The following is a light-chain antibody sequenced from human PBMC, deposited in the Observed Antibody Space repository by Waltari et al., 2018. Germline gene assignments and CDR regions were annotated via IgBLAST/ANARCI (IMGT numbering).Light chain of an antibody. V-gene: IGKV3-15*01. Sequence: IVMTQSPVTLSVSPGARATLSCRASQSIGSNLAWYQQKRGQAPRLLIYDASTRATDIPARFSGSGSGTEFTLTISSMQSEDFAVYFCQQYNNWPPYTFGQGTKLEIK. J-gene: IGKJ2*01. CDR1: QSIGSN. CDR2: DAS. CDR3: QQYNNWPPYT.